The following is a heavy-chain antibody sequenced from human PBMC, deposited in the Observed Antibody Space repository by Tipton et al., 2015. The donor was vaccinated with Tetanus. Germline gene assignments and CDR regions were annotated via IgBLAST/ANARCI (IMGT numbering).Heavy chain of an antibody. CDR2: IDPSDSYT. CDR1: GYSFTSYW. J-gene: IGHJ2*01. Sequence: VQLVQSGAEVKKPGESLRISCKGSGYSFTSYWISWVRQMPGKGLEWMGRIDPSDSYTNYSPSFLGHVTISADKSISTAYLQWSSLKASDTAMYYCARLRRDYYGSGTHSGYFDLWGRGTLVTVSS. CDR3: ARLRRDYYGSGTHSGYFDL. V-gene: IGHV5-10-1*01. D-gene: IGHD3-10*01.